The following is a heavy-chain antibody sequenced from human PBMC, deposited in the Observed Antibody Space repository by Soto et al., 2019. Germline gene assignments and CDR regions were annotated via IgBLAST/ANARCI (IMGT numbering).Heavy chain of an antibody. CDR2: ISYDGSDM. CDR1: GFSFSSYA. D-gene: IGHD1-26*01. CDR3: AKDPRGIVGAGAWLDS. Sequence: ESGGDVVQPGRSLRLSCAASGFSFSSYAIHWVRQAPGKGLEWVAVISYDGSDMYYGDSVKGRFTISRDNSKNTLYLQMNSLRPDDTAVYYCAKDPRGIVGAGAWLDSWGQGTLVIVSS. V-gene: IGHV3-30*18. J-gene: IGHJ4*02.